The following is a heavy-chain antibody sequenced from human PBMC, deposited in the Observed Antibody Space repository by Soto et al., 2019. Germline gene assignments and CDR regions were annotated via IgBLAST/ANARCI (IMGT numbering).Heavy chain of an antibody. J-gene: IGHJ6*02. CDR2: IYYSGST. V-gene: IGHV4-61*08. CDR3: ARVFTVVTSYSHYGMDF. CDR1: GGSISSGGYY. D-gene: IGHD2-21*02. Sequence: SEALSLTCTVSGGSISSGGYYWSWIRQHPGKGLEWIGYIYYSGSTNYNPSLKSRVTISVDTSKNQFPLKLSSVTAADTAVYYCARVFTVVTSYSHYGMDFWGQGTTVTVSS.